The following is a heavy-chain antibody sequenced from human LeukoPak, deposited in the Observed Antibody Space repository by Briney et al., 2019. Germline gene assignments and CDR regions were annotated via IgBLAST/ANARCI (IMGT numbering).Heavy chain of an antibody. D-gene: IGHD2-2*01. V-gene: IGHV3-7*01. CDR2: IKQDGSEK. CDR3: ARDLGRYCSSTSCTPDWFDP. J-gene: IGHJ5*02. CDR1: GFTFSSYW. Sequence: GGSLRLSCAASGFTFSSYWMSWVRQAPGKGLEWVANIKQDGSEKYYVDSVKGRFTISRDNAKNSLYLQMNSLRAEDTAVYYCARDLGRYCSSTSCTPDWFDPWGREPWSPSPQ.